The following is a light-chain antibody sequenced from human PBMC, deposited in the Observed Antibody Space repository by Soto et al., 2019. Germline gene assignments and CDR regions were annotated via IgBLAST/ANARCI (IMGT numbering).Light chain of an antibody. J-gene: IGKJ1*01. CDR2: GAS. Sequence: IVMTQSPATLSVSPWEGATLSCRASQSVSSNLAWYQQKPGQAPRLLIYGASTRATGIPARFSGSGSGTEFTLTISSLQSEDFAVYYCQQYNNWPPVTFGQGTKVDIK. CDR1: QSVSSN. V-gene: IGKV3-15*01. CDR3: QQYNNWPPVT.